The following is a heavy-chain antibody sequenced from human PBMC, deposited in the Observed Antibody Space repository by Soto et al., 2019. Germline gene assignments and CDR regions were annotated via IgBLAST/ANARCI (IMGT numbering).Heavy chain of an antibody. V-gene: IGHV1-2*02. CDR3: ARNMDYYYGRGSGNGHGV. J-gene: IGHJ6*02. D-gene: IGHD3-10*02. CDR2: INPKFGDT. Sequence: QVQLVQSGAEVKEPGDSVRVSCEASGYTFTAYHIHWVRQARGQGLEWMGWINPKFGDTTYAQDFQGRVSMTRDMSISTVYMELSRLTSDDTAIYYCARNMDYYYGRGSGNGHGVWGQGTTVTVFS. CDR1: GYTFTAYH.